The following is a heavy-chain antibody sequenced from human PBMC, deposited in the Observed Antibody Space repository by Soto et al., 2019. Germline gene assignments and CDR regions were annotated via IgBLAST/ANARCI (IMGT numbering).Heavy chain of an antibody. CDR3: ARDFILTGYYNYFDY. CDR1: GFTFSSYS. V-gene: IGHV3-48*02. Sequence: PGGSLRLSCAASGFTFSSYSMNWVRQAPGKGLEWVSYISSSSSTIYYADSVKGRFTIPRDNAKNSLYLQMNSLRDEDTAVYYCARDFILTGYYNYFDYWGQGTLVTVSS. D-gene: IGHD3-9*01. J-gene: IGHJ4*02. CDR2: ISSSSSTI.